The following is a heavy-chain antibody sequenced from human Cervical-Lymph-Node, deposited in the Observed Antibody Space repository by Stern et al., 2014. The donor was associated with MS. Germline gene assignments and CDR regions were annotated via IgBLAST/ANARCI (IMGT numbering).Heavy chain of an antibody. J-gene: IGHJ3*02. CDR1: GNTFTELS. CDR2: FDPEDGET. V-gene: IGHV1-24*01. Sequence: VQLVESGAAVKKPGASVKVSCKISGNTFTELSIHWVRQAPGKGLEWVGGFDPEDGETIYAQNFQGRVPMTEDTSTDTAYMELSNLRSEDTALYYCATVHKSLRFRRGVEGAFDIWGQGTMVSVSS. D-gene: IGHD3-10*01. CDR3: ATVHKSLRFRRGVEGAFDI.